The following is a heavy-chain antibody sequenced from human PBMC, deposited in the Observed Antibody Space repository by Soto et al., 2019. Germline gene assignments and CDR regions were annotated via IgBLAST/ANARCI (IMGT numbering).Heavy chain of an antibody. CDR1: GYSFTSYW. CDR2: IDPIDSYT. V-gene: IGHV5-10-1*01. CDR3: ATRPPGGTYFGIFDY. Sequence: PGESLKISCKGSGYSFTSYWISWVRQMPGKGLEWMGRIDPIDSYTNYSPSFQGHVTISADKSISTAYLQWSSLKASDTAMYYCATRPPGGTYFGIFDYWGQGTQVTVSS. J-gene: IGHJ4*02. D-gene: IGHD1-26*01.